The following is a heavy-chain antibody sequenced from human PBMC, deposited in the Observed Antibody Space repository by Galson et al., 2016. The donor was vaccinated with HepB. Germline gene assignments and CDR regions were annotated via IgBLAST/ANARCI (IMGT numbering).Heavy chain of an antibody. CDR1: GYSFRSYW. CDR3: ARTLELQDYYYTMGV. D-gene: IGHD1-7*01. Sequence: QSGAEVKKPGESLKISCKGSGYSFRSYWIAWVRQMPGKGLEWMGIIYPGDSDTRYSPSFQGQVTISADKSISTAYLQWSGLRASDTAIYYCARTLELQDYYYTMGVWGQGTTVTVSS. CDR2: IYPGDSDT. J-gene: IGHJ6*02. V-gene: IGHV5-51*01.